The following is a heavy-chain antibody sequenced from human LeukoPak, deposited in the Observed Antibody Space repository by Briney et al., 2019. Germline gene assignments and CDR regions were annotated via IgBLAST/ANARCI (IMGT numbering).Heavy chain of an antibody. CDR1: GFSLSSHW. Sequence: PGGSLRLSCAASGFSLSSHWMSWVRQAPGKGLEWVSSISSSSSYIYYADSVKGRFTISRDNAKNSLYLQMNSLRAEDTAVYYCARDSVYYDILTGYYLEGPTFDYWGQGTLVTVSS. J-gene: IGHJ4*02. CDR3: ARDSVYYDILTGYYLEGPTFDY. CDR2: ISSSSSYI. V-gene: IGHV3-21*01. D-gene: IGHD3-9*01.